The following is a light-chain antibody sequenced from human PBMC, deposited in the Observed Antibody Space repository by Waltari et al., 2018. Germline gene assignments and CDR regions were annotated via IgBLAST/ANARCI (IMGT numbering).Light chain of an antibody. CDR1: SSDVGVYNY. Sequence: QSALTQPASVSGSPGQSITISCTGTSSDVGVYNYVSWYQQHPGKAPKLMIYDVSSRPSGVSNRFSGSKSGNTASLTISGLQAEDEGDYYCSSRTSSSTLLFGGGTKVTVL. CDR2: DVS. V-gene: IGLV2-14*03. J-gene: IGLJ2*01. CDR3: SSRTSSSTLL.